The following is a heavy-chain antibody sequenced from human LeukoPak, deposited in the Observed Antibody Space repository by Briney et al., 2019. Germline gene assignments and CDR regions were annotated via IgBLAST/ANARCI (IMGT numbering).Heavy chain of an antibody. J-gene: IGHJ3*02. CDR3: AKTRFGANDGFDI. CDR1: GVSISSSSYY. Sequence: SETLSLTCTVSGVSISSSSYYWAWIRQPPGKGLEWIGNINYSGSTYYNPSLKSRVTISADTSKNHFSLNLNSLTAADTAVFYCAKTRFGANDGFDIWGQGTVVTVSS. V-gene: IGHV4-39*07. CDR2: INYSGST. D-gene: IGHD3-10*01.